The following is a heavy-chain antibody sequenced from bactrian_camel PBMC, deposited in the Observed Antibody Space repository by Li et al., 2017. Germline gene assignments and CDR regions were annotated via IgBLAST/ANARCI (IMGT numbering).Heavy chain of an antibody. V-gene: IGHV3S53*01. CDR2: REGVAALYTRSGAT. Sequence: HVQLVESGGGSVQAGGSLRLSCATSGDRYSITSMGWFRRPPGKEREGVAAREGVAALYTRSGATIYADSVKGRFTISQDNAKSTVYLLMNSLKPDDSGTYYCAYESGTTPDLCRRRGPGGYFGQGTQVTVS. D-gene: IGHD7*01. J-gene: IGHJ4*01. CDR1: GDRYSITS.